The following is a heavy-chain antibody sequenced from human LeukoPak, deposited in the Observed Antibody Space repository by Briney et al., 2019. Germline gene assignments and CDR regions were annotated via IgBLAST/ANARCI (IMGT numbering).Heavy chain of an antibody. V-gene: IGHV3-30-3*01. J-gene: IGHJ4*02. CDR1: GFTFSYFA. Sequence: GGSLRLSCAASGFTFSYFAMHWVRQAPGKGLEWLAVTSYDGSNKYYADSVKGRFTISRDNSNNTLFLQMDSLRPEDTAVYYCCRDLHSGCLDYWGQGTLVTVSS. CDR3: CRDLHSGCLDY. D-gene: IGHD2-15*01. CDR2: TSYDGSNK.